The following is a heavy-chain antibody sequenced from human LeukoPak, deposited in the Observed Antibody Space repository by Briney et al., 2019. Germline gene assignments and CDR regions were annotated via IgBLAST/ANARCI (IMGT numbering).Heavy chain of an antibody. Sequence: SETLSLTRTVSGGSISSYYWSWIRQPPGKGLEWIGYIYYSGSTNYNPSPKSRVTISVDTSKNQFSLKLSSVTAADTAVYYCARVRRSSFSLGGAFDIWGQGTMVTVSS. D-gene: IGHD6-6*01. CDR3: ARVRRSSFSLGGAFDI. CDR2: IYYSGST. J-gene: IGHJ3*02. V-gene: IGHV4-59*01. CDR1: GGSISSYY.